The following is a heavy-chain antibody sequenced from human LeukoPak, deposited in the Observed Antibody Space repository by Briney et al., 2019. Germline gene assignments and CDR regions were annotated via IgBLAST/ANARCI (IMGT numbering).Heavy chain of an antibody. CDR2: INPNSGGT. CDR1: GYTFTGYY. Sequence: ASVKVSCKASGYTFTGYYMHWVRQAPGQRLEWMGRINPNSGGTNYAQKFQGRVTMTRDTSISTAYMELSRLRSDDTAVYYCARDVMRGSEIDYWGQGTLVTVSS. CDR3: ARDVMRGSEIDY. J-gene: IGHJ4*02. D-gene: IGHD1-26*01. V-gene: IGHV1-2*06.